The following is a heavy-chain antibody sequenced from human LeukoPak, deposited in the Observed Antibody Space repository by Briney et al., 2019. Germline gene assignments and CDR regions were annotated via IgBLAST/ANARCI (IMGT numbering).Heavy chain of an antibody. J-gene: IGHJ4*02. D-gene: IGHD1-26*01. CDR2: ISHDGSNI. Sequence: PGGSLRLSCAASGFAFSCYGMHWVRHAPGKGLEWVAVISHDGSNIHYGDSVKGRFTISRDNSKNTVYLQMNSLRSEDTAVYYCARSPLEWELLNYWGQGTLVTVSS. CDR1: GFAFSCYG. CDR3: ARSPLEWELLNY. V-gene: IGHV3-30*03.